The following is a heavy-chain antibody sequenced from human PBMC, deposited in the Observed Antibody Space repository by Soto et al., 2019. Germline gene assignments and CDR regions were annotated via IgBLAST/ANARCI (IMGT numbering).Heavy chain of an antibody. CDR3: ARARLRAVYAFDI. J-gene: IGHJ3*02. CDR1: GGSVSSGAYY. Sequence: QVQLQESDAGLVKASQTLSLTCTVSGGSVSSGAYYWTWIRQRPGKGLEWIGYIYCSGSTYYSPFLKSRLSISLDTSKNQFSLRLSSVTAADTAMYYCARARLRAVYAFDIWGQGTMVTVSS. D-gene: IGHD5-12*01. CDR2: IYCSGST. V-gene: IGHV4-31*03.